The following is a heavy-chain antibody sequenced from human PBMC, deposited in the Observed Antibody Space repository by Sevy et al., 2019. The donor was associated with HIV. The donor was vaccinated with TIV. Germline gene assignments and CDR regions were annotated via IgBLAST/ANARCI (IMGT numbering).Heavy chain of an antibody. CDR2: ISNSSSYI. CDR3: AGDLGITMVQDGMDV. Sequence: GGSLRLSCAASGFTFSSYSMNWVRQAPGKGLEWVSSISNSSSYIYYADSVKGRFTISRDNAKNSLYLQMNSLRAEDTVVYYCAGDLGITMVQDGMDVWGQGTTVTVSS. CDR1: GFTFSSYS. V-gene: IGHV3-21*01. D-gene: IGHD3-10*01. J-gene: IGHJ6*02.